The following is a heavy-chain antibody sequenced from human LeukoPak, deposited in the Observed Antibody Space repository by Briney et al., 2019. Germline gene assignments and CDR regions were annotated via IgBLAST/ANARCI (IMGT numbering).Heavy chain of an antibody. J-gene: IGHJ6*03. CDR1: GGSITSSRYY. V-gene: IGHV4-39*01. CDR2: IYYSGST. CDR3: ARKGPANSSSWYYYYYYMDV. D-gene: IGHD6-13*01. Sequence: PSETLSLTCTVSGGSITSSRYYWGWIRQPPGKGLEWIGSIYYSGSTNYNPSLKSRVTFSVDTSKNQFSLKLRSVTAADTAVYYCARKGPANSSSWYYYYYYMDVWGKGTTVTVSS.